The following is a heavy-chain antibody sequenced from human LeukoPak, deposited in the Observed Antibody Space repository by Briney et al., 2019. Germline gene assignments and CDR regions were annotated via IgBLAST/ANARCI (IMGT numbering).Heavy chain of an antibody. J-gene: IGHJ5*02. CDR3: ARVRIAAAGRNWFDP. D-gene: IGHD6-13*01. CDR1: GFTFSTYN. CDR2: ISGSSSYI. Sequence: KTGGSLRLSCAASGFTFSTYNMNWVRQAPGKGLEWVSSISGSSSYIYYADSVKGRFSISRDNAKNSLYLQMNSLRAEDTAVYYCARVRIAAAGRNWFDPWGQGTLVTVSS. V-gene: IGHV3-21*01.